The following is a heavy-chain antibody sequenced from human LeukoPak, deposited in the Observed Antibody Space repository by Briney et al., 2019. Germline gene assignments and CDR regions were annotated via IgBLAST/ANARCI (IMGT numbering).Heavy chain of an antibody. D-gene: IGHD4-17*01. Sequence: GESLKISCKGSGYRFSSCWVGWVRQMPGKGLEWMGIINPDDSDTRYSPSFQGQVTISADKSISTAYLQWSSLKASDTAMYYCARVGEQDWFDPWGQGTLVTVSS. CDR1: GYRFSSCW. CDR2: INPDDSDT. J-gene: IGHJ5*02. V-gene: IGHV5-51*01. CDR3: ARVGEQDWFDP.